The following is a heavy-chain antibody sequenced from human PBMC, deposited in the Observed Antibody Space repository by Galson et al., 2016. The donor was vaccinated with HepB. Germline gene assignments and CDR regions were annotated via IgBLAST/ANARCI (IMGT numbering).Heavy chain of an antibody. CDR1: GFSVSTSGVG. CDR3: VHSRVGATGDYYYGLDV. D-gene: IGHD1-26*01. CDR2: IYWDDTK. Sequence: PALVKPTQTLTLTCTFSGFSVSTSGVGVGWIRQSPGKALEWLALIYWDDTKSHSPSLKSRLSITKDTSKNQVVLKMPNMDPVDTATYYCVHSRVGATGDYYYGLDVWGQGTTVTVSS. V-gene: IGHV2-5*02. J-gene: IGHJ6*02.